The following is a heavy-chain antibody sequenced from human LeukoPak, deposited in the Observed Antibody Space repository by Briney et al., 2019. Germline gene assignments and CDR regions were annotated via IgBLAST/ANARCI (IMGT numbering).Heavy chain of an antibody. Sequence: PGGSLRLSCAASGFTFSSYGMSWVRQAPGKGLEWVSGISGSGGSTYYADSVKGRFTISRDNSKNTLYLQTNSLRAEDTAVYYCAKNSRYYYDSSGDYWGQGTLVTVSS. V-gene: IGHV3-23*01. D-gene: IGHD3-22*01. CDR3: AKNSRYYYDSSGDY. CDR2: ISGSGGST. CDR1: GFTFSSYG. J-gene: IGHJ4*02.